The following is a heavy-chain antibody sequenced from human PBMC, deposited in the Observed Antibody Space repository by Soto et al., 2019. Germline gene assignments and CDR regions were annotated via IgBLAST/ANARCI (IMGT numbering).Heavy chain of an antibody. Sequence: QVHLVQSGAEVKKPGASVKVSCKGSGYDFTTYGITWVRQAPGQGLEWMAWISAHNGNTDYAQKLKGRDIVTRDQSTSIAYMELRSLRADDTAMYYCSRGRDGDYWGQGALVTVSS. CDR2: ISAHNGNT. J-gene: IGHJ4*02. V-gene: IGHV1-18*01. D-gene: IGHD6-6*01. CDR3: SRGRDGDY. CDR1: GYDFTTYG.